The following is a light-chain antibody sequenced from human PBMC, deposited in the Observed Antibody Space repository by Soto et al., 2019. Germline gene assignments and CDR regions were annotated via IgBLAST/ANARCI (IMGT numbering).Light chain of an antibody. Sequence: QTVVTQSSSASASLGSSVKLTCTLSSGHSTYIIALHQQQPGKAPRYLMKLEGSGSYNKGSGIPDRFSGSSSGADRYLTISNLQVEDEADYYCETWDTNVVGFGGGTKRTVL. CDR3: ETWDTNVVG. CDR2: LEGSGSY. V-gene: IGLV4-60*02. CDR1: SGHSTYI. J-gene: IGLJ2*01.